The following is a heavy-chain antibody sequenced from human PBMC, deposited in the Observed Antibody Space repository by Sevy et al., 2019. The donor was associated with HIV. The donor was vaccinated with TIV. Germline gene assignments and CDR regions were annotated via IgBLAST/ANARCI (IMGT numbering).Heavy chain of an antibody. CDR2: ISWDGGST. Sequence: GGSLRLSCAASGFTFDDYAMHWVRQAPGKGLEWVSLISWDGGSTYYADSVKGRFTISRDNSKNSLYLQMNSLRDEDTALYYCAKDRGVRGVMDYWGQGTLVTVSS. CDR3: AKDRGVRGVMDY. CDR1: GFTFDDYA. D-gene: IGHD3-10*01. J-gene: IGHJ4*02. V-gene: IGHV3-43D*03.